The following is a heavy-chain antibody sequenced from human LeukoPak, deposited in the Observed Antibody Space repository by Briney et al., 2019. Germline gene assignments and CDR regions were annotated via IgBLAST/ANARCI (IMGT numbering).Heavy chain of an antibody. CDR1: GGSISSSSYY. CDR3: ARLHGSAPSPRVNWFDP. Sequence: SETLSLTCTVSGGSISSSSYYWGWIRQPPGKGLEWIGSIYYSGSTYYNPSLKSRVTISVDTSKNQFSLKLSSVTAADTAVYYCARLHGSAPSPRVNWFDPWGQGTLVTVSS. V-gene: IGHV4-39*01. J-gene: IGHJ5*02. CDR2: IYYSGST.